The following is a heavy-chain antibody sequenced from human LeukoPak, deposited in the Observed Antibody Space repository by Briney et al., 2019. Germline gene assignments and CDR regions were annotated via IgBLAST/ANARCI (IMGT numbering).Heavy chain of an antibody. CDR1: GGSISSYY. CDR2: IYYSGST. D-gene: IGHD1-26*01. Sequence: PSETLSLTCTVSGGSISSYYWSWIRQPPGKGLEWIGYIYYSGSTNYNPSLKSRVTISVDTSKNQFSLKLSSVTAADTAVYYCARDLDSGSYGSGYWGQGTLVTVSS. CDR3: ARDLDSGSYGSGY. V-gene: IGHV4-59*01. J-gene: IGHJ4*02.